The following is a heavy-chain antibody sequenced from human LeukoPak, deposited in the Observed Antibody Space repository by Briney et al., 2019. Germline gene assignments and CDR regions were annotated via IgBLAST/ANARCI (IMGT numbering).Heavy chain of an antibody. Sequence: KTSETLSLTCTVSGGSISSYYWSWIRQPPGKGLEWIGYIYYSGSTSYNPSLKSRVTISVDTSKNQFSLKLSSVTAADTAVYYCASSYENVYYFDYWGQGTLVTVSS. CDR2: IYYSGST. V-gene: IGHV4-59*08. D-gene: IGHD3-16*01. CDR1: GGSISSYY. J-gene: IGHJ4*02. CDR3: ASSYENVYYFDY.